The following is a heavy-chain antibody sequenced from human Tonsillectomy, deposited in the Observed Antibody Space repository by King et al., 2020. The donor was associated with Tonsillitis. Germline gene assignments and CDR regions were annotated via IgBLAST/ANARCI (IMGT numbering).Heavy chain of an antibody. V-gene: IGHV3-9*01. Sequence: VQLVESGGGLVQPGRSLRLSCAASGFTFDDYAMHWVRQAPGKGLEWVSGINWNSGSIGYADSVRGRFTISRDNAKNSLYLQVNSLRAENTALYYCAKDVEATLLGAFDIWGRGTMVTVSS. CDR2: INWNSGSI. CDR1: GFTFDDYA. D-gene: IGHD3-16*01. CDR3: AKDVEATLLGAFDI. J-gene: IGHJ3*02.